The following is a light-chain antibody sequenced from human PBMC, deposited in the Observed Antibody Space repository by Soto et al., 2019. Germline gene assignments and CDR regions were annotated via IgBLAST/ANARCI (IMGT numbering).Light chain of an antibody. Sequence: DIQMTQSPSTLSASVGDRVTITCRASQSISSWLAWYQQKPGKAPKLLIYDASRLESGVPSRFSGSGSGTDFTLTISSLQPEDFATYFCQQLNSYPLTFGQGTRLEIK. J-gene: IGKJ5*01. V-gene: IGKV1-5*01. CDR1: QSISSW. CDR2: DAS. CDR3: QQLNSYPLT.